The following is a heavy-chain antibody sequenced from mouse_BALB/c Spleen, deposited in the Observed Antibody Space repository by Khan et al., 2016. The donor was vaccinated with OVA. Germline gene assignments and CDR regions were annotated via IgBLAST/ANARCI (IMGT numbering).Heavy chain of an antibody. J-gene: IGHJ4*01. CDR3: ARDGGWYALDY. D-gene: IGHD1-1*02. CDR2: ITFSGST. Sequence: VQLQESGPGLVKPSQSLSLTCTVTGYSITSYYAWNWIRQFPGNILEWMGYITFSGSTSYNPSLKSRISITRDTSTNQFFLQFNSVTTEDTATCYRARDGGWYALDYWGQGTSVTVSS. V-gene: IGHV3-2*02. CDR1: GYSITSYYA.